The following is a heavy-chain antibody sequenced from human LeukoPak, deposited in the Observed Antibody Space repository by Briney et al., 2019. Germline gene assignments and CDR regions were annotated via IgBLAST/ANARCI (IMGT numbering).Heavy chain of an antibody. Sequence: GGSLRLSCAASGFTFSSYGMHWVRQAPGKGLEWVAVISYDGSNKYYADSVKGRFTISRDNSKNTLYLQMNSLRAEDTAMYYCAKDLVRTAIDYWGQGTLVTVSS. D-gene: IGHD6-25*01. CDR2: ISYDGSNK. CDR3: AKDLVRTAIDY. CDR1: GFTFSSYG. V-gene: IGHV3-30*18. J-gene: IGHJ4*02.